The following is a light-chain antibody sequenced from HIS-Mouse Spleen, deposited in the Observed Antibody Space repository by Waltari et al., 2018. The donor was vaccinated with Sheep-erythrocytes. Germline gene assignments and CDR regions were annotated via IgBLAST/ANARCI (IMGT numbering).Light chain of an antibody. V-gene: IGLV1-44*01. CDR3: AAWDDSLNGVV. CDR1: SSNIGSNT. CDR2: SNN. Sequence: QSVLTQPPSASGTPGQRVTISCSGSSSNIGSNTVNWYHQLPGTAPNLLIYSNNQRTSGVPDRFSGSKSGTSASLAISGLQSEDEADYYCAAWDDSLNGVVFGGGTKLTVL. J-gene: IGLJ2*01.